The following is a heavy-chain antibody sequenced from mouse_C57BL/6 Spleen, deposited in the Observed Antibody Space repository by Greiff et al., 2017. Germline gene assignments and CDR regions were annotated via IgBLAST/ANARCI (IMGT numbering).Heavy chain of an antibody. CDR1: GYTFTSYW. Sequence: QVQLQQPGAELVKPGASVKMSCKASGYTFTSYWITWVKQRPGQGLEWIGDIYPGSGSTNYNEKFKSKATLTVDTSSSPAYMQLSSLTSEDSAVYYCGGYGSSYEGHFDYWGQGTTLTVSS. D-gene: IGHD1-1*01. V-gene: IGHV1-55*01. CDR3: GGYGSSYEGHFDY. CDR2: IYPGSGST. J-gene: IGHJ2*01.